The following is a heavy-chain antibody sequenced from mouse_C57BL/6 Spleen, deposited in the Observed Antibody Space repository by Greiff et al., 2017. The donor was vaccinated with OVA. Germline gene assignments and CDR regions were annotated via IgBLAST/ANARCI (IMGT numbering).Heavy chain of an antibody. J-gene: IGHJ4*01. CDR3: TTGTGAMDY. V-gene: IGHV1-15*01. D-gene: IGHD4-1*01. CDR2: IDPETGGT. Sequence: QVQLKESGAELVRPGASVTLSCKASGYTFTDYEMHWVKQTPVRGLEWIGAIDPETGGTAYNQKFKGKAILTADKSSSTAYMELRSLTSEVSAVYYCTTGTGAMDYWGQGTSVTVSS. CDR1: GYTFTDYE.